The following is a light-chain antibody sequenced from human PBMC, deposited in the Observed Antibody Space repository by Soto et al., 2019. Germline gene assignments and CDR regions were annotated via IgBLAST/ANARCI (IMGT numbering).Light chain of an antibody. V-gene: IGLV1-51*01. CDR3: GTWDSSLSVYV. CDR2: DND. J-gene: IGLJ1*01. CDR1: SSNIGNNF. Sequence: QSVLTQPPSVSAAPGQKVTISCSGSSSNIGNNFVSWFQQLPGAAPKVLIYDNDKRPSGIPDRFSGSKSGTSATLDITGLQTGDEADYYCGTWDSSLSVYVLAIGTKSPS.